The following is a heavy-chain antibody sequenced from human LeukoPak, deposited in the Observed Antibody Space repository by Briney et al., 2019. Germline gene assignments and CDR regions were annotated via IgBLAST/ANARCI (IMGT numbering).Heavy chain of an antibody. CDR2: IYYSGST. Sequence: PSETLSLTCTVSGGSISSSSYYWGWIRQPPGKGLEWIGSIYYSGSTYYNPSLKSRVTISVDTSKNQFSLKLSSVTAADTAVYYCARDTYYYDSSGYWADYWGQGTLVTVSS. J-gene: IGHJ4*02. V-gene: IGHV4-39*07. D-gene: IGHD3-22*01. CDR1: GGSISSSSYY. CDR3: ARDTYYYDSSGYWADY.